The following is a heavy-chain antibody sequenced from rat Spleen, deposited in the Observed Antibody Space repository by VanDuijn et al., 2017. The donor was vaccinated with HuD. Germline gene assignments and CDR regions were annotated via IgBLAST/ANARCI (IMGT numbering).Heavy chain of an antibody. CDR1: GLSFSNYD. Sequence: EVQLVESGGGLVQPGRSLKLSCTASGLSFSNYDMAWVRQAPTKGLEWVASISYDGSATYYRDSVKGRFTLSRDNAKSTLFLQMGSLRSDDTGTYYCTIHPRYWGQGLMVTVSS. J-gene: IGHJ2*01. CDR3: TIHPRY. CDR2: ISYDGSAT. D-gene: IGHD3-1*01. V-gene: IGHV5-20*01.